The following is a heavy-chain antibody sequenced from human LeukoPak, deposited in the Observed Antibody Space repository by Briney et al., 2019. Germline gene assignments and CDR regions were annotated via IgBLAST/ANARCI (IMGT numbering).Heavy chain of an antibody. J-gene: IGHJ4*02. V-gene: IGHV3-23*01. Sequence: GGSLRLSCGASGFTFSNYAISWVRQAPGKGLEWVSGITNGGGNTNYADSVKVRFTISRDNAKNTLYLQMDSLRAEDTAIYYGAKGATSAYFSPLDSWGQGTLVTVSS. CDR3: AKGATSAYFSPLDS. CDR1: GFTFSNYA. D-gene: IGHD3-22*01. CDR2: ITNGGGNT.